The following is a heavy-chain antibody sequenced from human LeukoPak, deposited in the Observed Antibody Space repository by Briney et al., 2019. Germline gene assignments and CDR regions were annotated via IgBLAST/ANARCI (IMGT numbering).Heavy chain of an antibody. V-gene: IGHV3-23*01. J-gene: IGHJ4*02. CDR1: GFIFSHYG. Sequence: PGGSLRLSCAASGFIFSHYGMHWVRQAPGKGLEWVSGISGSGDNTYYADSVKGRFTISRDNSKNTLYVQVNSLGTEDTAAYYCAKGSYYDSSGSFYFDYWGQGTLVTVSS. CDR3: AKGSYYDSSGSFYFDY. CDR2: ISGSGDNT. D-gene: IGHD3-22*01.